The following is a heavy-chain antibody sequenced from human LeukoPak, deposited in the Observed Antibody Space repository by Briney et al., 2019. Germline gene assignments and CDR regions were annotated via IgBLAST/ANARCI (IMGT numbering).Heavy chain of an antibody. Sequence: PGGSLRLSCAASGFTFSSYWTHWVRQAPGKGLVWVSRIDSVGSEINYADSVKGRFTIFRDNAKNTLYLQMNSLGAEDTAVYYCARGHYFGSESHYNYWGQGTLVTVSS. V-gene: IGHV3-74*01. J-gene: IGHJ4*02. CDR2: IDSVGSEI. CDR3: ARGHYFGSESHYNY. D-gene: IGHD3-10*01. CDR1: GFTFSSYW.